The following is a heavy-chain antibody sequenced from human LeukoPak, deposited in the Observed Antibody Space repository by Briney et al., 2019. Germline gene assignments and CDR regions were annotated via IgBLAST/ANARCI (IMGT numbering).Heavy chain of an antibody. D-gene: IGHD6-13*01. V-gene: IGHV1-46*01. CDR1: GYTFTSYY. CDR3: ASETPTTAGPPYFDY. Sequence: GASVKVSCKASGYTFTSYYMHWVRQAPGQGLEWMAIINPSGGSTTYAQKFQGRLTMTRDTSTSTVYMELSSLRSEDTAVYYCASETPTTAGPPYFDYWGQGTLVTVSS. CDR2: INPSGGST. J-gene: IGHJ4*02.